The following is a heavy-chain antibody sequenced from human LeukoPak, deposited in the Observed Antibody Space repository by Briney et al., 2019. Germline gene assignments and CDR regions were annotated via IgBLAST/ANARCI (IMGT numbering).Heavy chain of an antibody. D-gene: IGHD2-15*01. Sequence: GGSLRLSCAASGFTFSSYWMSWVRQAPGKGLEWVSVIYSGGSTYYADSVKGRFTISRDNSKNTLYLQMNSLRAEDTAVYYCARGGGSWSPFDYWGQGTLVTVSS. J-gene: IGHJ4*02. CDR3: ARGGGSWSPFDY. CDR1: GFTFSSYW. CDR2: IYSGGST. V-gene: IGHV3-66*01.